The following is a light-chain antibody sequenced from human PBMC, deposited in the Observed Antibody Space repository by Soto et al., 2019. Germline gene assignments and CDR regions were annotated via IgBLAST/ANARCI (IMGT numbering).Light chain of an antibody. CDR3: CSYAGSSTFVV. J-gene: IGLJ2*01. CDR1: SSDVGSYNL. V-gene: IGLV2-23*03. Sequence: QSVLTQPASVSGSPGQSITISCTGTSSDVGSYNLVSWYQQHPGKAPQLMIYEGSKRPSGVSNRFSGSKSGNTASLTISGLLAEDEADYYCCSYAGSSTFVVFGGGTKLTVL. CDR2: EGS.